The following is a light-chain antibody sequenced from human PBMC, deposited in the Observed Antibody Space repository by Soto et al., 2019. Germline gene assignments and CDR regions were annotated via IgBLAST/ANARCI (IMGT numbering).Light chain of an antibody. CDR3: ATWDDSLNGYV. V-gene: IGLV2-14*01. CDR2: EVS. CDR1: SSDVGGYNY. Sequence: QPVLTQPASVSGSPGQSITISCTGTSSDVGGYNYVSWYQQHPGKAPKLMIYEVSNRPSGVSNRFSGSKSGNTASLTISGLQAEDEADYYCATWDDSLNGYVFGTGTKLTVL. J-gene: IGLJ1*01.